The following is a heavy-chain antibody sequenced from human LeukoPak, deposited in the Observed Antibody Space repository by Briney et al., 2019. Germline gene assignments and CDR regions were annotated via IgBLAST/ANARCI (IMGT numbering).Heavy chain of an antibody. Sequence: GGSLRLSCAASGFTFSSYWMHWVRQAPGKGLVGVSRINNDGRSTNYADSVKGRFTISRDNSKNTLYLQMNSLRAEDTAVYYCAKVTYGSGTYGAFDSWGQGTLVTVSS. J-gene: IGHJ4*02. V-gene: IGHV3-74*01. CDR3: AKVTYGSGTYGAFDS. CDR2: INNDGRST. D-gene: IGHD3-10*01. CDR1: GFTFSSYW.